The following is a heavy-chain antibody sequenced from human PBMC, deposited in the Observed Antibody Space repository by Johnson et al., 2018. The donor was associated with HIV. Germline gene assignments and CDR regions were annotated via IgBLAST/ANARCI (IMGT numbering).Heavy chain of an antibody. V-gene: IGHV3-23*04. J-gene: IGHJ3*02. CDR3: ARDRLLWFRELWPHDALDI. Sequence: VQLVESGGGLVQPGGSLRLSCAASGFAFNRYAMSWVRQAPGKGLECVSAISGSGGSTYYADSVKGRFTISRDNSKNTLYLQMNSLRTEDTAVYYCARDRLLWFRELWPHDALDIWGQGTMVTVSS. CDR2: ISGSGGST. D-gene: IGHD3-10*01. CDR1: GFAFNRYA.